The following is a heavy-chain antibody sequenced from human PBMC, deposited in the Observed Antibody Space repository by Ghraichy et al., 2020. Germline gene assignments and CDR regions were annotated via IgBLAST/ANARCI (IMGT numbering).Heavy chain of an antibody. CDR1: GDSITSGDYY. Sequence: SETLSLTCTVSGDSITSGDYYWTGIRQQPGKGLEWIGYIYHSGGTYYNPSLKSRLTISVDTSKNQFSLKLSSVTAADTAVYYCARDHAGAYYYCYGRLGPRDHGHRLL. CDR3: ARDHAGAYYYCYGR. J-gene: IGHJ6*02. CDR2: IYHSGGT. V-gene: IGHV4-31*03. D-gene: IGHD2-8*02.